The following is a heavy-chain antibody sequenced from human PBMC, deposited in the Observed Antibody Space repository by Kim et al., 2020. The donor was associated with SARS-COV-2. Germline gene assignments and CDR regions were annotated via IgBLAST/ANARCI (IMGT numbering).Heavy chain of an antibody. D-gene: IGHD6-13*01. CDR1: GFSLSTPTMC. CDR3: ARTVADSSSWYVHFDS. Sequence: SGPTLVNPTQTLTLTCTFSGFSLSTPTMCVTWIRQSPGKALEWLARIDWDNDKYYSTSLKTRLTISKDTSKNQVVLTMTNMDPVDTATYYCARTVADSSSWYVHFDSWGQGTLVTVSS. CDR2: IDWDNDK. J-gene: IGHJ4*02. V-gene: IGHV2-70*11.